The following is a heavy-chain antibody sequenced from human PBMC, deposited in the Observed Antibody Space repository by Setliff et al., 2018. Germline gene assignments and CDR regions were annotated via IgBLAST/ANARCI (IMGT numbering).Heavy chain of an antibody. V-gene: IGHV4-59*01. D-gene: IGHD6-19*01. CDR1: GDSIGTYY. CDR3: ARASSGWYSAYYYYMDV. J-gene: IGHJ6*03. Sequence: SETLSLTCNVSGDSIGTYYWSWIRLPPGKGLEYIGYVYYTGLANYSPSLKSRVTISIDTSKNQFSLRLTSVTAADTAVYYCARASSGWYSAYYYYMDVWGKGTTVTVSS. CDR2: VYYTGLA.